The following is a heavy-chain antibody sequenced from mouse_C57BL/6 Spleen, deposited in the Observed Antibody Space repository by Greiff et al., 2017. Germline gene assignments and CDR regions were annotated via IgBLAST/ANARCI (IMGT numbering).Heavy chain of an antibody. CDR3: ARLDYYGSSYWYFDY. V-gene: IGHV1-52*01. Sequence: VQLQQPGAELVRPGSSVKLSCKASGYTFTSYWMHWVKQRPIQGLEWIGNIDPSDSETHYNQKFKDKATLTVDKSASTAYMQLSSLTSEDSAVYYCARLDYYGSSYWYFDYWGQGTTLTVSS. CDR1: GYTFTSYW. D-gene: IGHD1-1*01. CDR2: IDPSDSET. J-gene: IGHJ2*01.